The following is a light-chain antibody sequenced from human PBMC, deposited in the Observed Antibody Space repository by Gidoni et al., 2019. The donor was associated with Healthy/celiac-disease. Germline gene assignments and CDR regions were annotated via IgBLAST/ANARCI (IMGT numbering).Light chain of an antibody. CDR1: QSISSW. Sequence: DIQMTQSPSTLSASVGDRVTITCRASQSISSWLAWYQQKPGKAPKLLIYDASSLESGVPSRFSGSGSGTEFTFTISSLQPDDFATYYCQQYNSSPLTFGGGTKVEIK. J-gene: IGKJ4*01. CDR2: DAS. V-gene: IGKV1-5*01. CDR3: QQYNSSPLT.